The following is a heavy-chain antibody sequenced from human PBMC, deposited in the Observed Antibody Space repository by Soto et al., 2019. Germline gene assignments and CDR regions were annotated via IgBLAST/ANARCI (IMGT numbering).Heavy chain of an antibody. D-gene: IGHD2-2*01. Sequence: EVQLVETGGGLIQPGGSLRLSCAASGFSVSSNFMSWVRQAPGKGLEWVSIIYSGGDTYYADSVKGRFTISRDNSNNTLYLQMNSLRVEDTAVYFCAREVVAINFDRRNYYWDYWGQGALVTVSS. J-gene: IGHJ4*02. CDR2: IYSGGDT. V-gene: IGHV3-53*02. CDR3: AREVVAINFDRRNYYWDY. CDR1: GFSVSSNF.